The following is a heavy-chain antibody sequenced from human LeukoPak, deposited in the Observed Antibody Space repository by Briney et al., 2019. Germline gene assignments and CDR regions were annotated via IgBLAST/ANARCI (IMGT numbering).Heavy chain of an antibody. CDR3: AKSPWGGSDAPDY. CDR1: GLTFSSYG. Sequence: GGSLRLSCAASGLTFSSYGMHWVRQAPGKGLEWVAVISYDGSNKYYADSVKGRFTISRDNSKNTLYLQMNSLRAEDTAVYYCAKSPWGGSDAPDYWGQGTLVTVSS. J-gene: IGHJ4*02. V-gene: IGHV3-30*18. D-gene: IGHD2-15*01. CDR2: ISYDGSNK.